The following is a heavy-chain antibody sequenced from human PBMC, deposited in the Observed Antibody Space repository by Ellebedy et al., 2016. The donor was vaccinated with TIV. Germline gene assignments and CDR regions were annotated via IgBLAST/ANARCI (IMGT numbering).Heavy chain of an antibody. CDR1: GYTLTELS. D-gene: IGHD6-19*01. Sequence: ASVKVSCXVSGYTLTELSMHWVRQAPGQGLEWMGIINPSGGSTSYAQKFQGRVTMTRDTSTSTVYMDLSSLRSEDTAVYYCAKTRGIGSGWPLGYWGQGTLVTVSS. J-gene: IGHJ4*02. CDR3: AKTRGIGSGWPLGY. V-gene: IGHV1-46*01. CDR2: INPSGGST.